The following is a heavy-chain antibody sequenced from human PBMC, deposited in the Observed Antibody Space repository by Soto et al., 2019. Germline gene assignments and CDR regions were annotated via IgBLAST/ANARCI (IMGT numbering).Heavy chain of an antibody. D-gene: IGHD3-3*01. CDR2: IIPILGIA. V-gene: IGHV1-69*04. CDR3: ARDGLDSLIDY. Sequence: SVKVSCKASGGTFSSYTVSWVRQAPGQGLEWMGRIIPILGIANYAQKFQGRVTITADKSTSTAYMELSSLRSEDTAVYYCARDGLDSLIDYWGQGTLVTVSS. CDR1: GGTFSSYT. J-gene: IGHJ4*02.